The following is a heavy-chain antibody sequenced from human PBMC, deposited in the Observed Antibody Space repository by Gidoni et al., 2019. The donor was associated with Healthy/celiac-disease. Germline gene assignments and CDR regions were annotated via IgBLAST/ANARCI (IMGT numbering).Heavy chain of an antibody. V-gene: IGHV3-30-3*01. Sequence: QVQLVESGGGVVQPGRSLRLSCAASGFTFSSYAMHWVRQAPGKGLEWVAVISYDGSNKYYADSVKVRFTISRDNSKNTLYLQMNSLRAEDTAVYYCASLSQSSGYTNDYWGQGTLVTVSS. D-gene: IGHD3-22*01. CDR2: ISYDGSNK. J-gene: IGHJ4*02. CDR3: ASLSQSSGYTNDY. CDR1: GFTFSSYA.